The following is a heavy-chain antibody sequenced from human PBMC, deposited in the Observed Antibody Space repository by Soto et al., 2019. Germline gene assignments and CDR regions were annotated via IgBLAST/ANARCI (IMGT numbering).Heavy chain of an antibody. CDR2: IFAIDEK. V-gene: IGHV2-26*01. CDR1: GYSLSDATMG. J-gene: IGHJ4*02. Sequence: SGPTLVNPTETLSLTCTVSGYSLSDATMGVSWIRQPPGKAPEWLAHIFAIDEKSYKTSRRSRLTISKDTFKSQVVLTMTNMDPVDTATYYCARIRGGYDYFDYWGQGTLVTVS. D-gene: IGHD2-15*01. CDR3: ARIRGGYDYFDY.